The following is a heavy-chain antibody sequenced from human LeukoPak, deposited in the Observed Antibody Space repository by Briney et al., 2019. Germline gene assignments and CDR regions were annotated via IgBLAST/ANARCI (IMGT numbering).Heavy chain of an antibody. CDR3: ARSGTIFGVVTL. Sequence: ASVKVSCKASGYTFTSYGISWVRQAPGQGLEWMGWISAYNGNTNYAQKFQGRVTMTRDTSTSTVYMELRSLRSDDTAVYFCARSGTIFGVVTLWGQGTLVTVSS. CDR1: GYTFTSYG. D-gene: IGHD3-3*01. V-gene: IGHV1-18*01. CDR2: ISAYNGNT. J-gene: IGHJ4*02.